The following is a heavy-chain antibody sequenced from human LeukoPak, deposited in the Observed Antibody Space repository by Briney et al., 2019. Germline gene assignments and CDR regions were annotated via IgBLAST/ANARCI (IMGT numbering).Heavy chain of an antibody. J-gene: IGHJ6*03. CDR3: SRGGWSMDL. CDR1: AGSMSGYY. CDR2: IHYSGAT. V-gene: IGHV4-59*08. D-gene: IGHD5-12*01. Sequence: SETLSLTCTVSAGSMSGYYWSWTRQPPGKEREWIGYIHYSGATSYNPSLRSRLTISIDTSKNHFSLRLSSVTAADTAEYFCSRGGWSMDLWGKGTTVTVSS.